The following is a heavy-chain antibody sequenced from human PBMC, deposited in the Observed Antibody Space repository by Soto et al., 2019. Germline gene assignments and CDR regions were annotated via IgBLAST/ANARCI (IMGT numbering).Heavy chain of an antibody. CDR2: LNTYSGNT. Sequence: QIQVVQSEGEVKQPGASVKVSCKTSGYTFTNYGVSWVRQAPGQGLEWMGWLNTYSGNTKYAQKFQGRVTMTTDKTTTTAYVELRSLRSDDTAVYYCASAQTPTESDFWGQGTLVTVSS. J-gene: IGHJ4*02. CDR3: ASAQTPTESDF. CDR1: GYTFTNYG. D-gene: IGHD4-4*01. V-gene: IGHV1-18*01.